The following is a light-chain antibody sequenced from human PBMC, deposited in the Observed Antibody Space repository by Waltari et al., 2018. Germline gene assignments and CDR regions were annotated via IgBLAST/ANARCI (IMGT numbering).Light chain of an antibody. CDR1: SPNIGGHY. V-gene: IGLV1-47*01. J-gene: IGLJ3*02. CDR2: SDN. CDR3: AAWDDSLSGRV. Sequence: QSVLTQPPSASGTPGQRVNVSCSGSSPNIGGHYVSWFQPLPVTAPKVPIYSDNQRPSGIPDRFSGSKSGTSASLAISGLRSEDEADYYCAAWDDSLSGRVFGGGTKLTVL.